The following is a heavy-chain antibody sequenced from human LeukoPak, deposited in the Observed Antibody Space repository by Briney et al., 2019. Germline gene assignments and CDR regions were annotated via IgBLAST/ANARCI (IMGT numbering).Heavy chain of an antibody. CDR3: TKDPNGDYIGAFDP. J-gene: IGHJ5*02. V-gene: IGHV3-23*01. D-gene: IGHD4-17*01. CDR1: GFSFSSFA. CDR2: ITGGHYAT. Sequence: GGSLRLSCAASGFSFSSFAMTWVRQAPGKGLEWVSSITGGHYATYNTDSVKGRFTISRDNAKNTLYLQMNSLRADDTAIYYCTKDPNGDYIGAFDPWGQGTLVTVSS.